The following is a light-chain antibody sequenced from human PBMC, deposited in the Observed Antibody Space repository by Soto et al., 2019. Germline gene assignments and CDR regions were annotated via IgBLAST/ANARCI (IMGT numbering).Light chain of an antibody. CDR1: QSISEW. J-gene: IGKJ1*01. V-gene: IGKV1-5*01. CDR2: HAS. Sequence: DLQITQSPSTLSASVGDRVKISCRASQSISEWLAWYQQKPGRASKLLIYHASRLGTGVPSRFSGSGSGTEFTLTITSLKPDDFGTYYCQQYNNMWTFGQGTKVDIK. CDR3: QQYNNMWT.